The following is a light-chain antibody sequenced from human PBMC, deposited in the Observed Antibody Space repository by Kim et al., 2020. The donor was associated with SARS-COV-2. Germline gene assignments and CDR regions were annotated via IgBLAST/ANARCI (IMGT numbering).Light chain of an antibody. V-gene: IGKV3-11*01. CDR3: QQRSNWHFT. CDR2: DAS. Sequence: EIVLTQSPATLSLSPGERATLSCRASQSVSSYLAWYQQKPGQAPRLLIYDASNRATGIPARFSGSGSGTDFTLTISSLEPEDFAVYYCQQRSNWHFTFGPGTKVEIK. CDR1: QSVSSY. J-gene: IGKJ3*01.